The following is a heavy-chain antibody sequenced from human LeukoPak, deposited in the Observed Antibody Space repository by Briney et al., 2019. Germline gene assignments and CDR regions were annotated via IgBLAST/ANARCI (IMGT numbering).Heavy chain of an antibody. CDR2: ISWNSGSI. D-gene: IGHD5-18*01. CDR3: AKGRRGYSYGYFDY. CDR1: GFTFDDYA. J-gene: IGHJ4*02. Sequence: GGSLRLSCAASGFTFDDYAMHWVRQAPGKGLEWVSGISWNSGSIGYADSVKGRFTISRDNAKNSLYLQMNSLRAEDTALYYCAKGRRGYSYGYFDYWGQGTLVTVSS. V-gene: IGHV3-9*01.